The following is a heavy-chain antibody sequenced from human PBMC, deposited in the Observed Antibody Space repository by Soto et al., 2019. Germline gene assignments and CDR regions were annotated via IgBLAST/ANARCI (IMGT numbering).Heavy chain of an antibody. Sequence: QVQLVQSGAEVKKPGASVKVSCKASGYTFTSYDINWVRQATGQGLEWMGWMNPNSGNTGYAQKFQGRVTMTRNTSISTAYMELSSLRSEDTAVYYCARPFYDYFWGSYRYPHDAFDIWGQGTMVTVSS. J-gene: IGHJ3*02. V-gene: IGHV1-8*01. CDR2: MNPNSGNT. D-gene: IGHD3-16*02. CDR1: GYTFTSYD. CDR3: ARPFYDYFWGSYRYPHDAFDI.